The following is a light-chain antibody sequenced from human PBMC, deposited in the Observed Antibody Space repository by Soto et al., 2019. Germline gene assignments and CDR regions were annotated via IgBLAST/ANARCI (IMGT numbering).Light chain of an antibody. J-gene: IGKJ4*01. Sequence: EIVLTQSQATLSLSPGERATLSCRASQSVSDSLAWYQQKPGQPPRLLIYNATKRATGIPVRFSGSGSGTDFTLTSSSLESEDFAVYYCKQRSNWPLTFGGGPKVEIK. CDR3: KQRSNWPLT. CDR1: QSVSDS. CDR2: NAT. V-gene: IGKV3-11*01.